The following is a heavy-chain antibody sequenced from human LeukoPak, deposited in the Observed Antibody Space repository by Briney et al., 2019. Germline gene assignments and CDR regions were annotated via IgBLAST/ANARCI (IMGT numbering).Heavy chain of an antibody. CDR3: ARSNTQYYYDSSGYYGSDY. D-gene: IGHD3-22*01. CDR1: GGTFSSYA. V-gene: IGHV1-69*05. CDR2: IIPIFGTA. Sequence: SVKVSCKASGGTFSSYAISWVRQAPGQGLEWMGGIIPIFGTANYAQKFQGRVTITTDESTCTAYMELSSLRSEDTAVYYCARSNTQYYYDSSGYYGSDYWGQGTLVTVSS. J-gene: IGHJ4*02.